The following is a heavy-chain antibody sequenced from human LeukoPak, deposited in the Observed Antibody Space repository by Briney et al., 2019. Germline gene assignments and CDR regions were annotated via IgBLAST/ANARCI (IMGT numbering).Heavy chain of an antibody. Sequence: GGSLRLSCAASGFTFSSYGMHWVRQAPGKGLEWVAFIRYDGSNKYYADSVKGRFTIFRDNSKNTLYLQVNSLRSEDTAMYYCAKDAMVVVVISAELDYWGQGTLVTVSS. D-gene: IGHD3-22*01. CDR2: IRYDGSNK. CDR1: GFTFSSYG. CDR3: AKDAMVVVVISAELDY. J-gene: IGHJ4*02. V-gene: IGHV3-30*02.